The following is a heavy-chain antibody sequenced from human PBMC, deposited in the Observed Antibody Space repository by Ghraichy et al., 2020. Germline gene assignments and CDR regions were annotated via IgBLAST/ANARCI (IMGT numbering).Heavy chain of an antibody. V-gene: IGHV3-7*03. J-gene: IGHJ6*02. CDR2: IKPDGSDR. D-gene: IGHD3-10*01. Sequence: GGSLRLSCAASGFTFSSYWMSWVRQVPGKGLEWVSNIKPDGSDRHYVDSVKGRFTISRDNAGNSLHLQMNSLRAEDTAVYYCGISIDRGPVNFYYYGMDVWGQGTTVIVSS. CDR1: GFTFSSYW. CDR3: GISIDRGPVNFYYYGMDV.